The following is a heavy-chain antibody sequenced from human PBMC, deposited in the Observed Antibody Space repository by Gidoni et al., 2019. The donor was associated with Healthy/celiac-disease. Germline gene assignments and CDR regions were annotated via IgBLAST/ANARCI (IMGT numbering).Heavy chain of an antibody. CDR1: GGSISSYY. D-gene: IGHD3-3*01. Sequence: QVQLPESGPGLVKPSETLSLTCTVSGGSISSYYWSWLRQPPGKGLEWIGYIYYSGSTNYNPSLKSRVTISVDTSKNQFSLKLSSVTAADTAVYYCARAGEIRFLEWLFDYWGQGTLVTVSS. CDR3: ARAGEIRFLEWLFDY. CDR2: IYYSGST. J-gene: IGHJ4*02. V-gene: IGHV4-59*01.